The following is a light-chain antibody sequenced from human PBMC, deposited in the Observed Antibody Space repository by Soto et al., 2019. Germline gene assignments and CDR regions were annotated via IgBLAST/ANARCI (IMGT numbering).Light chain of an antibody. Sequence: QSALTQPASVSGSPGQSITISCTGTSSDVGGYNFVSWYQQHPGKAPKFIIYDVSNRPSGVSNRFSGSRSGNTASLTISGHQADDEADYYGSSYTSSSTVIFGGGTKLTVL. CDR1: SSDVGGYNF. CDR3: SSYTSSSTVI. V-gene: IGLV2-14*03. J-gene: IGLJ2*01. CDR2: DVS.